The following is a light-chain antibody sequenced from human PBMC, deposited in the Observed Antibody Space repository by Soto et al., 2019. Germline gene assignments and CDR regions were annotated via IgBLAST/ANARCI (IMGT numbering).Light chain of an antibody. Sequence: DIQMTQSPSSLSAFVGDRVTITCRASLTISSYLNWYQQKSGKAPKLLISAASSLESGVPPRFSGSGSGTDFTLTITSLQPEDFATDYCQQSHSIPWTFGQGTKVDIK. CDR1: LTISSY. V-gene: IGKV1-39*01. J-gene: IGKJ1*01. CDR3: QQSHSIPWT. CDR2: AAS.